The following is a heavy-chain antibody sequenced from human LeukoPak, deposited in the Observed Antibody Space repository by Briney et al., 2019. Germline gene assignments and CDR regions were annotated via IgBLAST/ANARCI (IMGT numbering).Heavy chain of an antibody. CDR3: AKLYGYSYGYIDF. Sequence: PGGSLRLSCAASGFTFDDFALHWVRQAPGKGLEWVSVISWNSGDIGYADSVKGRFTISRDNAKNSLYLQMNSPRAEDTALYYCAKLYGYSYGYIDFWGQGTLVTVSS. V-gene: IGHV3-9*01. D-gene: IGHD5-18*01. CDR2: ISWNSGDI. J-gene: IGHJ4*02. CDR1: GFTFDDFA.